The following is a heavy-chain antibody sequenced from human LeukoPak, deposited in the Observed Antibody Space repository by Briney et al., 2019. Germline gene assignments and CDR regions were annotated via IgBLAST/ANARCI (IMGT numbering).Heavy chain of an antibody. CDR1: GFPFSGYW. V-gene: IGHV3-7*01. J-gene: IGHJ3*01. CDR2: INEDGSEE. CDR3: ARGFDGRRAFDL. D-gene: IGHD3-10*01. Sequence: PGGSLRLSCAVSGFPFSGYWMRWVRQAPGNGLEWVGTINEDGSEEYYVDSVKGRFTIFRDNAKNSLYFQMSSLRGEDTALYYCARGFDGRRAFDLWGQGAKVTVSS.